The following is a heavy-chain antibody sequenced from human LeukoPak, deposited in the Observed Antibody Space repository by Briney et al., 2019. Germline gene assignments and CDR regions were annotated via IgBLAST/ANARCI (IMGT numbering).Heavy chain of an antibody. V-gene: IGHV1-8*01. D-gene: IGHD6-19*01. CDR3: ASLATYSSGRRYGMDV. CDR2: MNPNSGNT. CDR1: GYTFTSYD. Sequence: GASVKVSCKASGYTFTSYDINWVRQATGQGLEWMGWMNPNSGNTGYAQKFQGRVTMTRNTSISTAYMELSSLRSEDTAVYYCASLATYSSGRRYGMDVWGQGTTATVSS. J-gene: IGHJ6*02.